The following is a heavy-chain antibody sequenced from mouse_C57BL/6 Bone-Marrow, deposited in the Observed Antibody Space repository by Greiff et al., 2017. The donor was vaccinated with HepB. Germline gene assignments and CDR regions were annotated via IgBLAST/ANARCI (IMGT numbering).Heavy chain of an antibody. CDR3: ARGSGILDY. J-gene: IGHJ2*01. Sequence: QVQLQQPGAELVRPGSSVKLSCKASGYTFTSYWMHWVKQRPIQGLEWIGNIDPSDSETHYNQKFKDKATLTVDKSSSTAYMQLSSLTFEDSAVYYCARGSGILDYWGQGTTLTVSS. CDR1: GYTFTSYW. CDR2: IDPSDSET. V-gene: IGHV1-52*01. D-gene: IGHD1-3*01.